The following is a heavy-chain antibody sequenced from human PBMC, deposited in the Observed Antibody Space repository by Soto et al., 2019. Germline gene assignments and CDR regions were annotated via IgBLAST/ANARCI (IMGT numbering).Heavy chain of an antibody. D-gene: IGHD1-26*01. V-gene: IGHV4-34*01. CDR2: INHSGST. Sequence: QVQLQQWGAGLLKPSETLSLTCAVYGGSFSGYYWSWIRQPPGKGLEWIGEINHSGSTTYNPSLKRRVTISVDTSKNQFSLKLSSVTAADTAVYYCARGGGVSPSRFDYWGQGTLVTVSS. J-gene: IGHJ4*02. CDR3: ARGGGVSPSRFDY. CDR1: GGSFSGYY.